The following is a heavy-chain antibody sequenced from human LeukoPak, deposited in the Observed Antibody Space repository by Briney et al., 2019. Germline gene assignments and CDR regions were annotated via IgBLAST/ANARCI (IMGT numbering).Heavy chain of an antibody. J-gene: IGHJ6*03. CDR2: IKQDGNEK. CDR1: GFIFNSYW. V-gene: IGHV3-7*01. D-gene: IGHD2-2*01. CDR3: ARTQYCSSSNCHSYSYYYYMDV. Sequence: GESLRLSCVASGFIFNSYWMSWVRQAPGKGLEWVANIKQDGNEKYYVDSVKGRFTISRDNAKNSLYLQMNSLRVEDTAVYYCARTQYCSSSNCHSYSYYYYMDVWGKGTTVTVSS.